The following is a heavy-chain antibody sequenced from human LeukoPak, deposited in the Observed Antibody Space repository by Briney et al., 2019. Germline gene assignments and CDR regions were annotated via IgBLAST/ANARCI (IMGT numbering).Heavy chain of an antibody. V-gene: IGHV3-20*04. CDR1: GFTFDDYG. D-gene: IGHD3-22*01. J-gene: IGHJ4*02. CDR3: AKAYYYDSSPFDY. Sequence: PGGSLRLSCAASGFTFDDYGMSWVRQAPGKGLEWVSGINWNGGSTGYADSVKGRFTISRGNAKNSLYLQMNSLRAEDTALYYCAKAYYYDSSPFDYWGQGTLVTVSS. CDR2: INWNGGST.